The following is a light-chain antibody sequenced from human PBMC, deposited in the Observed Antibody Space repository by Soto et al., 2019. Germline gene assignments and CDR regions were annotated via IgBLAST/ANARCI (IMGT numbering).Light chain of an antibody. CDR3: QQYNHYYS. J-gene: IGKJ2*03. CDR1: QSIDRW. V-gene: IGKV1-5*01. CDR2: DAS. Sequence: DIQLTQSPSTLSASVGDRVTITCRASQSIDRWLAWYQQKLGKAPELLIHDASSLESGVPSRFSGSGSGTEFTLTINSLQPDDFGTYYCQQYNHYYSFGQGTKLEIK.